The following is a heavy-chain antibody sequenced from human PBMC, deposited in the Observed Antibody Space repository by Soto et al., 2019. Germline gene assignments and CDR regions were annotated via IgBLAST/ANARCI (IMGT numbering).Heavy chain of an antibody. Sequence: ASVKVSCKASGYTFTGYYMHWVRQAPGQGLEWMGWINPNSGGTNYAQKFQGRVTMTRDTSISTAYMELSRLRSDDTVVYYCARTYYDFWSGTRNFDYWGQGTLVTVSS. CDR1: GYTFTGYY. V-gene: IGHV1-2*02. D-gene: IGHD3-3*01. CDR3: ARTYYDFWSGTRNFDY. J-gene: IGHJ4*02. CDR2: INPNSGGT.